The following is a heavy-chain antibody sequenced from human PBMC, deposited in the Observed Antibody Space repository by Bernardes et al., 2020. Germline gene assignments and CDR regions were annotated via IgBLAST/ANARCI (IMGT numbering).Heavy chain of an antibody. V-gene: IGHV5-51*01. CDR3: ARSCTGNFCSTRSTDY. J-gene: IGHJ4*02. Sequence: GESLKISCKGSGYSFTTYWIGWVRQMPGRGLEYMGIIHPGDSDITYSPSFQGQVTISADRSISTAYLQWSSLKASDTAIYYCARSCTGNFCSTRSTDYWGQGTLVTVSS. D-gene: IGHD2-8*02. CDR1: GYSFTTYW. CDR2: IHPGDSDI.